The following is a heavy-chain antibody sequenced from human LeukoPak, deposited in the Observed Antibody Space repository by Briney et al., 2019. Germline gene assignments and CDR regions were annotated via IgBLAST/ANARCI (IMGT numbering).Heavy chain of an antibody. CDR2: IYYSGST. CDR1: GGSISSSSYY. D-gene: IGHD1-26*01. CDR3: ARQTTSGSYLHYYFDY. Sequence: SKTLSLTCTVSGGSISSSSYYWGWIRQPPGKGLEWIGSIYYSGSTYYNPSLKSRVTISVDTSKNQFSLKLSSVTAADTAVYYCARQTTSGSYLHYYFDYWGQGTLVTVSS. J-gene: IGHJ4*02. V-gene: IGHV4-39*01.